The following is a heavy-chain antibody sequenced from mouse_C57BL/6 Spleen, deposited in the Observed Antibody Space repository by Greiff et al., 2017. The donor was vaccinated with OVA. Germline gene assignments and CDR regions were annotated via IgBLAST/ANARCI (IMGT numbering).Heavy chain of an antibody. CDR1: GFTFSDYY. CDR3: ARGEDYYGSSYYAMDY. D-gene: IGHD1-1*01. V-gene: IGHV5-16*01. J-gene: IGHJ4*01. CDR2: INYDGSST. Sequence: EVKLVESEGGLVQPGSSMKLSCTASGFTFSDYYMAWVRQVPEKGLEWVANINYDGSSTYYLDSLKSRFIISRDNAKNILYLQMSSLKSEDTATYYCARGEDYYGSSYYAMDYWGQGTSVTVSS.